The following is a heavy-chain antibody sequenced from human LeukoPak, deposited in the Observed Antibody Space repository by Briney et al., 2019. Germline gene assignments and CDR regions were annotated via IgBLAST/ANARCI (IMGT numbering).Heavy chain of an antibody. CDR2: IYTSGST. J-gene: IGHJ4*02. CDR3: AREGSYVPDY. CDR1: GGSISSGSYY. D-gene: IGHD3-16*01. Sequence: SQTLSLTCTVSGGSISSGSYYWSWIRQPAGKGLEWIGRIYTSGSTNYNPSLKSRVTISVDTSKNQFSLKLSSVTAADTAVYYCAREGSYVPDYWGQGTLVTVSS. V-gene: IGHV4-61*02.